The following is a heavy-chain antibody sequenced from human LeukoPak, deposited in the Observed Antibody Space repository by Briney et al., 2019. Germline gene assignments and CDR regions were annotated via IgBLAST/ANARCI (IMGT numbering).Heavy chain of an antibody. CDR3: ARYVVYGSGKYYFDY. V-gene: IGHV4-39*01. J-gene: IGHJ4*02. CDR2: INYSGST. D-gene: IGHD3-10*01. Sequence: PSETLSLTCTVSGGSVSSTTYFWSWIRQPPGKGLEWIASINYSGSTYYSPSLKSRVTISVDTSENQFSLKLSSVTDPDTAVYYCARYVVYGSGKYYFDYWGQGTLVTVSS. CDR1: GGSVSSTTYF.